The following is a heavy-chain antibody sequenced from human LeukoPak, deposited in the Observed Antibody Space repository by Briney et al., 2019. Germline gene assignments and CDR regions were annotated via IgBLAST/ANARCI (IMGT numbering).Heavy chain of an antibody. CDR3: ARKTKIAVAGRGADWFDP. CDR2: ISGSGGST. CDR1: GFTFSSYA. D-gene: IGHD6-19*01. J-gene: IGHJ5*02. Sequence: PGGSLRLSCAASGFTFSSYAMSWVRQAPGKGLEWVSAISGSGGSTYYADSVKGRFTISRDNSKNTLYLQMNSLRAEDTAVYYCARKTKIAVAGRGADWFDPWGQGTLVTVSS. V-gene: IGHV3-23*01.